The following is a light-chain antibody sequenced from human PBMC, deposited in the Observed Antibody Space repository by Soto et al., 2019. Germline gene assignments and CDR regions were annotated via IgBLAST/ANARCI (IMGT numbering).Light chain of an antibody. J-gene: IGLJ1*01. V-gene: IGLV2-14*01. CDR3: SSYTSSSTRV. CDR2: DVS. Sequence: QSALTQPASVSGSPGQSITISCTGTSSDVGDYNYVSWYQQHPGKAPKLMIFDVSNRPSGVSNRFSGSKSGNTASLTISGLQAEDEADYYWSSYTSSSTRVFGTGTKVTVL. CDR1: SSDVGDYNY.